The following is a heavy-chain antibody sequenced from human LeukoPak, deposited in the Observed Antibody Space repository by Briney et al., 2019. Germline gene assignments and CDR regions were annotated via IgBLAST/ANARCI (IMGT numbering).Heavy chain of an antibody. CDR2: IYPGDSDT. CDR3: ARGRGIAARPIDY. CDR1: GYTFTTYW. J-gene: IGHJ4*02. V-gene: IGHV5-51*01. Sequence: GESLKISCKGFGYTFTTYWIGWVRQMPGKGLEWMGIIYPGDSDTRYSPSFQGQVTISADKSISTAYLQWSSLKASDTAMYYCARGRGIAARPIDYWGQGTLVTVSS. D-gene: IGHD6-6*01.